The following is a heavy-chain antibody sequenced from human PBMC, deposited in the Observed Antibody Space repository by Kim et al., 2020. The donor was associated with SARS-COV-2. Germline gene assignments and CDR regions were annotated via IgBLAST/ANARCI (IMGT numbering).Heavy chain of an antibody. D-gene: IGHD2-21*01. Sequence: SIGYADSVKGRFTISRDNAKNSLYLQMNSLRAEDTALYYCAKGIGVVSQNWGQGTLVTVSS. V-gene: IGHV3-9*01. CDR3: AKGIGVVSQN. J-gene: IGHJ4*02. CDR2: SI.